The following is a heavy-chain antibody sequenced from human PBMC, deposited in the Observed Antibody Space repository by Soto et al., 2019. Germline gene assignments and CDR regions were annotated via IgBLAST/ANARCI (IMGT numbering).Heavy chain of an antibody. CDR3: ASSQVSYYDILTGYYMLEYFDY. D-gene: IGHD3-9*01. V-gene: IGHV1-69*13. CDR1: GGTFSSYA. CDR2: IIPIFGTA. J-gene: IGHJ4*02. Sequence: GASVKVSCKASGGTFSSYAISWVRQAPGQGLEWMGGIIPIFGTANYAQKFQGRVTITADESTSTAYMELSSLRSEDTAVYYCASSQVSYYDILTGYYMLEYFDYWGQGTLVTVSS.